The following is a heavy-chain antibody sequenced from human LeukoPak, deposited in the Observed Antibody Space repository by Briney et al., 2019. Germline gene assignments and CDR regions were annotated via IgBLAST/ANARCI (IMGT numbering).Heavy chain of an antibody. CDR3: AKGDSSGYLDAFDF. CDR2: LSGSGRLT. Sequence: GGSLRLSCTASGFPFSSYAMTWVRQAPGKGLEWVSSLSGSGRLTYYADSVKGRFTVSRDNSKNTLYLQMNSLRAEDTAVYFCAKGDSSGYLDAFDFWGQGTMVTVSS. V-gene: IGHV3-23*01. J-gene: IGHJ3*01. D-gene: IGHD3-22*01. CDR1: GFPFSSYA.